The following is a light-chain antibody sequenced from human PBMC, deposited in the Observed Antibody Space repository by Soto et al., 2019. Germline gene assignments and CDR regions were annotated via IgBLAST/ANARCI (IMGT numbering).Light chain of an antibody. Sequence: DIVSIQSPLSLPVTRGEPASVSGSSSQSLLHSNDYNYLDWYLQRPGQSPQLLIYLGSNRASGVPDRFSGSGSGTDFTLEISRVEAEDVGVYYCMQALQIPHTFGQGTRMEIK. CDR2: LGS. CDR3: MQALQIPHT. CDR1: QSLLHSNDYNY. J-gene: IGKJ5*01. V-gene: IGKV2-28*01.